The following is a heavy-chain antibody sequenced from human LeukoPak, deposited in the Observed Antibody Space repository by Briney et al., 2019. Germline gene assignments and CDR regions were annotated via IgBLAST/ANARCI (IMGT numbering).Heavy chain of an antibody. J-gene: IGHJ5*02. CDR1: GGSISSSSYY. CDR3: ARHDYSSSWYNWFDP. CDR2: IYYSGST. V-gene: IGHV4-39*01. D-gene: IGHD6-13*01. Sequence: SETLSLTCTVSGGSISSSSYYWGWIRQPPGKGLEWIGSIYYSGSTYYNPSLKSRVTISVDTSKNQFSLKLSSVTAADTAVYYCARHDYSSSWYNWFDPWGEGTLVTVSS.